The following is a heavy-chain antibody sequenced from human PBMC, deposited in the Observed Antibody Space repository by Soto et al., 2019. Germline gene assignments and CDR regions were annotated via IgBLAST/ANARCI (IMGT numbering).Heavy chain of an antibody. J-gene: IGHJ3*02. V-gene: IGHV1-18*01. CDR1: GYTFSSYG. CDR3: ARGRVIDPFDI. D-gene: IGHD4-4*01. Sequence: QGQLVQSGPEVKKPGASVEVSCKASGYTFSSYGVHWVRQAPGQGLEWMGWITTYNSKYAQSLQGRVSMTTDTSASTVYMELRSLRSDDTAVYFCARGRVIDPFDIWGQGTMVTVSS. CDR2: ITTYNS.